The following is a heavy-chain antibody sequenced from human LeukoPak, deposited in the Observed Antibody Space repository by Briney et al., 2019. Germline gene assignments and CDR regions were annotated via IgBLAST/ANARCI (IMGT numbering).Heavy chain of an antibody. J-gene: IGHJ5*02. CDR3: ARQHDYGDYWFDP. CDR2: IYYSGTT. Sequence: SETLSLTCTVSGGSISSGDYYWSWIRQPPGKGLEWIGYIYYSGTTYSNPSLKSRATISLDTSKNHFSLKLCAAAARHTAAYYGARQHDYGDYWFDPWGQGTLVTVSA. D-gene: IGHD4-17*01. CDR1: GGSISSGDYY. V-gene: IGHV4-30-4*08.